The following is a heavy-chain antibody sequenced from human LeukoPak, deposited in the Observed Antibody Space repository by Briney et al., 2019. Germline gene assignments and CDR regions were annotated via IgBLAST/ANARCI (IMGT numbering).Heavy chain of an antibody. V-gene: IGHV1-69*04. Sequence: SVKVSCKASGGTFSSCAISWVRQAPGQGLEWMGRIIPSLDVANYAQKFQGRVTITAYKSTSTVYMELSSLKSEDTAVYYCVYCSGGSCFASNWFDPWGQGTLVSVSS. CDR2: IIPSLDVA. D-gene: IGHD2-15*01. CDR3: VYCSGGSCFASNWFDP. J-gene: IGHJ5*02. CDR1: GGTFSSCA.